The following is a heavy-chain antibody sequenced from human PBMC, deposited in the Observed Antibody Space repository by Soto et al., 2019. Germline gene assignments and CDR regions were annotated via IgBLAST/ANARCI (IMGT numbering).Heavy chain of an antibody. CDR3: AREGQQLPNWFDP. D-gene: IGHD6-13*01. Sequence: SETLSLTCTVSGGSISSSSYYWCWIRQPPGKGLEWIGSIYYSGSTYYNPSLKSRVTISVDTSKNQFSLKLSSVAAADTAVYYCAREGQQLPNWFDPWGQGTLVTVSS. V-gene: IGHV4-39*02. CDR2: IYYSGST. J-gene: IGHJ5*02. CDR1: GGSISSSSYY.